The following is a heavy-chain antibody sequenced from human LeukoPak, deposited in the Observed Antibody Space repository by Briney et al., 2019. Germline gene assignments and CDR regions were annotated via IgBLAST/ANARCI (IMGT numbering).Heavy chain of an antibody. V-gene: IGHV4-4*09. D-gene: IGHD2-21*02. CDR2: IYTSGST. CDR3: ARFLAYWGGDCHDVFDI. CDR1: GGSISSYY. J-gene: IGHJ3*02. Sequence: SETLSLTCTVSGGSISSYYWSWIRQPPGKGLEWIGYIYTSGSTNYNPSLKSRVTISVDTSKNQFSLKLSSVTAADTAVYYCARFLAYWGGDCHDVFDIWAQGKMVTVSS.